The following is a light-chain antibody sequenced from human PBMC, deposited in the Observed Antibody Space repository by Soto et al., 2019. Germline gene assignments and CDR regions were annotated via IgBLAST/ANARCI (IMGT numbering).Light chain of an antibody. CDR1: QSVSSN. V-gene: IGKV3-15*01. Sequence: ETVLTQPPATLSLSPGERDTPPCSASQSVSSNYLAWYQQKPGQTPRLLIYGASNRATGIPVRFTGSGSGTEFTLTISSLQSEDFAFYYCQQYNDWPRTFGQGTKVDIK. J-gene: IGKJ1*01. CDR2: GAS. CDR3: QQYNDWPRT.